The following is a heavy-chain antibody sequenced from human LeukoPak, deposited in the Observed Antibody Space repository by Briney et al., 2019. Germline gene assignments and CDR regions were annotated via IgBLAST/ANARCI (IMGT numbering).Heavy chain of an antibody. J-gene: IGHJ4*01. CDR1: GFNFSGYL. Sequence: GGSLSLSCAASGFNFSGYLMSWLRQAPGKGLECLANMKQDGSEKYYVDSVKGRFTISRDNGENSLFLQTIRLRAAEQAVSYCARGQYGDYARGPGALVTVSS. CDR2: MKQDGSEK. V-gene: IGHV3-7*01. CDR3: ARGQYGDYA. D-gene: IGHD4-17*01.